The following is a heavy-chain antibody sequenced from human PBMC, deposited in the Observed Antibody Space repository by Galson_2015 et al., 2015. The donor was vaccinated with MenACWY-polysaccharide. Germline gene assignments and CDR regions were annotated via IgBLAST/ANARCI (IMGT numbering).Heavy chain of an antibody. CDR2: VTSSGDAT. D-gene: IGHD2-15*01. CDR3: SRYCSGIRCYPGLDY. CDR1: GFTFSNYF. J-gene: IGHJ4*02. Sequence: SLRLSCAASGFTFSNYFMTWVRQAPGKGLEWVSTVTSSGDATYYADSVKGRFTISRDNSRNTLYLQMNSLRAEDTAVYYCSRYCSGIRCYPGLDYWGQGTLVTVSS. V-gene: IGHV3-23*01.